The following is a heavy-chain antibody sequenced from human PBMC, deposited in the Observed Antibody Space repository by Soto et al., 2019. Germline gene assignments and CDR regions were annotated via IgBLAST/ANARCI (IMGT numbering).Heavy chain of an antibody. J-gene: IGHJ4*02. D-gene: IGHD5-18*01. CDR3: ARDVDTAMVFPPAPSANFDY. Sequence: ASVKVSCKASGYTFTSYGISWVRQAPGQGLEWMGWISAYNGNTNYAQKLQGRVTMTTDTSTSTAYMELRSLRSDDTAVYYCARDVDTAMVFPPAPSANFDYWGQGTLVTVSS. V-gene: IGHV1-18*01. CDR1: GYTFTSYG. CDR2: ISAYNGNT.